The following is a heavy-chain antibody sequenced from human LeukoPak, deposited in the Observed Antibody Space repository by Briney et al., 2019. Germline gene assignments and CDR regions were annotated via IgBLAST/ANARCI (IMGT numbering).Heavy chain of an antibody. V-gene: IGHV1-2*04. J-gene: IGHJ6*02. CDR3: ARAGINSSSWYVYYYYGMDV. CDR1: GYTFTGYY. Sequence: ASVKVSCKASGYTFTGYYMHWVRQALGQGLEWMGWINPNSGGTNYAQKFQGWVTMTRDTSISTAYMELSRLGSDDTAVYYCARAGINSSSWYVYYYYGMDVWGQGTTVTVSS. CDR2: INPNSGGT. D-gene: IGHD6-13*01.